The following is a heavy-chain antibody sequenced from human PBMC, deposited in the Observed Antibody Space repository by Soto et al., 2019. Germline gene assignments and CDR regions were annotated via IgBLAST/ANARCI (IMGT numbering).Heavy chain of an antibody. D-gene: IGHD3-10*02. CDR2: ISAYNGNT. CDR3: AICYRTGRRVSPDAFDF. V-gene: IGHV1-18*01. CDR1: GYTFTSYG. Sequence: ASVKVSCKASGYTFTSYGISWVRQAPGQGLEGIGGISAYNGNTNYAQKLQGRVTMTTDTSTSTAYMELRSLRSDATAVSYCAICYRTGRRVSPDAFDFWGQGTMVTVSS. J-gene: IGHJ3*01.